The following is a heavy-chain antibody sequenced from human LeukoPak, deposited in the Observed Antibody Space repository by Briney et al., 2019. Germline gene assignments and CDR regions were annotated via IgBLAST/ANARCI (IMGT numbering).Heavy chain of an antibody. CDR3: ARALFQVPYYFDF. CDR2: INTDGSTT. J-gene: IGHJ4*02. CDR1: EFSFTNYW. D-gene: IGHD2-2*01. Sequence: GGSLRLSCEASEFSFTNYWMYWVRQAPGKGLAWVSAINTDGSTTTYADSVKGRFTISRDNARNTLYLQMNSLRAEDTAVYYCARALFQVPYYFDFWGQGTLVTVSS. V-gene: IGHV3-74*01.